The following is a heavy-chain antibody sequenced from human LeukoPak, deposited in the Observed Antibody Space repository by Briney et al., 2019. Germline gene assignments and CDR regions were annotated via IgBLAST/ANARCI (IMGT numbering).Heavy chain of an antibody. Sequence: NAGGSLRLSCAASGFTFSSYSMNWVRQAPGKGLEWVSSIDSSSSDIYYADSVKGRFTISRDNAKNSLYLQMNSLRAEDTAIYYCARATAWDYWGQGTLVTVSS. CDR1: GFTFSSYS. J-gene: IGHJ4*02. D-gene: IGHD5-18*01. V-gene: IGHV3-21*01. CDR3: ARATAWDY. CDR2: IDSSSSDI.